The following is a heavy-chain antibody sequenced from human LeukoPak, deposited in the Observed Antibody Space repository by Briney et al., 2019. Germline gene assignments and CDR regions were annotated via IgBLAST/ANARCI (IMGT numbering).Heavy chain of an antibody. Sequence: SETLSLTCAVYGGSFSGYYWSWIRQPPGKGLEWIGEINHSGSTNYNPSLKSRVTISVDTSKNQFSLKLSSVTAADTAVYYCARAPGYYYDSSGYHLAYYFDYWGQGTLVTVSS. D-gene: IGHD3-22*01. J-gene: IGHJ4*02. V-gene: IGHV4-34*01. CDR2: INHSGST. CDR3: ARAPGYYYDSSGYHLAYYFDY. CDR1: GGSFSGYY.